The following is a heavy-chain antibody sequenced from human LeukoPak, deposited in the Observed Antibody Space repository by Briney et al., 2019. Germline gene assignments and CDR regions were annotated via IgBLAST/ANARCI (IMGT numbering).Heavy chain of an antibody. CDR1: GGSISSYY. V-gene: IGHV4-59*01. D-gene: IGHD2-2*01. CDR3: ARVPKIVVPAAILYYYYYMDV. J-gene: IGHJ6*03. Sequence: SETLSLTCTVSGGSISSYYWNWIRQPPGKGLEWIGYIYYSGSTNYNPSLKSRVTISVDTSKNQFSLKLSSVTAADTAVYYCARVPKIVVPAAILYYYYYMDVWGKGTTVTVSS. CDR2: IYYSGST.